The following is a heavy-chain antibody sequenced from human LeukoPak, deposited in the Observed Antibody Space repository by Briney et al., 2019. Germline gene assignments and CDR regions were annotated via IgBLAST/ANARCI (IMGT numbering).Heavy chain of an antibody. CDR2: IYTSGST. V-gene: IGHV4-4*07. Sequence: SETLSLTCTVSGGSISSYYWSWIRQPAGKGLEWIGRIYTSGSTDYNPSLKSRVTMSVDTSKNQFSLKLSSVTAADTAVYYCARETHPLRFSESDWGQGTLVTVSS. J-gene: IGHJ4*02. D-gene: IGHD3-3*01. CDR3: ARETHPLRFSESD. CDR1: GGSISSYY.